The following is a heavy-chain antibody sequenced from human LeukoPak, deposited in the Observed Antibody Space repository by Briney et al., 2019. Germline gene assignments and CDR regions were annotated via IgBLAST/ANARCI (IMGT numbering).Heavy chain of an antibody. CDR1: GYTFTGYY. D-gene: IGHD5-18*01. CDR2: INPNSGGT. Sequence: ASVTVSCKASGYTFTGYYMHWVRQAPGQGLEWMGWINPNSGGTNYAQKFQGRVTMTRDTSISTAYMELSRLRSDDTAVYYCAREEGGYSYGYVDYWGQGTLVTVSS. CDR3: AREEGGYSYGYVDY. V-gene: IGHV1-2*02. J-gene: IGHJ4*02.